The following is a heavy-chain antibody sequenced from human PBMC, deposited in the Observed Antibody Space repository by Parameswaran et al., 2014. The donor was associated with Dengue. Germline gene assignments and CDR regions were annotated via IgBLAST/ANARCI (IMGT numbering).Heavy chain of an antibody. CDR3: AKEVYDSSGYSTDY. Sequence: RWIRQPPGKGLEWVSAISGSGGSTYYADSVKGRFTISRDNSKNTLYLQMNSLRAEDTAVYYCAKEVYDSSGYSTDYWGQGTLVTVSS. CDR2: ISGSGGST. J-gene: IGHJ4*02. D-gene: IGHD3-22*01. V-gene: IGHV3-23*01.